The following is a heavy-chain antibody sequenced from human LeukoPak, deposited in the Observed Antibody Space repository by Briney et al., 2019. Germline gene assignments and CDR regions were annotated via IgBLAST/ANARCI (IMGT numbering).Heavy chain of an antibody. D-gene: IGHD2-2*01. CDR1: GYTFTTYG. J-gene: IGHJ4*02. V-gene: IGHV1-18*01. Sequence: ASVKVSCKASGYTFTTYGVSWVRQAPGQGLEWMGWISAYNGYTNYAQKLQGRVTMTTDTSTSTAYMELRSLRSDDTAVYYCARGGPYCSSSNCLVDYWGQGTLVTVSS. CDR2: ISAYNGYT. CDR3: ARGGPYCSSSNCLVDY.